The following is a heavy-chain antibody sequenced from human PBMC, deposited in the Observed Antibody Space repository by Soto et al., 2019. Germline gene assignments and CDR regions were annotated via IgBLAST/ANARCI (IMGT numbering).Heavy chain of an antibody. CDR1: GFTFSSYD. CDR3: ARGAGVGATTGDAFDI. Sequence: PGGSLRLSCAASGFTFSSYDMHWVRQATGKGLEWVSAIGTAGDTYYPGSVKGRFTISRENAKNSLYLQMNSLRAGDTAVYYCARGAGVGATTGDAFDIWGQGTMVT. J-gene: IGHJ3*02. D-gene: IGHD1-26*01. V-gene: IGHV3-13*01. CDR2: IGTAGDT.